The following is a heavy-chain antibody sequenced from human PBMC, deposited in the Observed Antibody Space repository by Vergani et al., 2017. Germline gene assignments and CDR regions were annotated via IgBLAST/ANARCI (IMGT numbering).Heavy chain of an antibody. V-gene: IGHV4-39*01. J-gene: IGHJ5*02. CDR1: GGSISSSSYY. Sequence: QLQLQESGPGLVKPSETLSLTCTVSGGSISSSSYYWGWLRQPPGKGLEWIGSIYYSGSTYYIPSLKSRVTISVDTSKNQFSLKLSSVTAADTAVYYCARHLDCSSTSCYYDVWFDPWGQGTLVTGSS. CDR2: IYYSGST. CDR3: ARHLDCSSTSCYYDVWFDP. D-gene: IGHD2-2*01.